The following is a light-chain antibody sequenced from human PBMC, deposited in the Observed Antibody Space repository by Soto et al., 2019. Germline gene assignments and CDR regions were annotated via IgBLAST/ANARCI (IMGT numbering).Light chain of an antibody. CDR3: QKYGSSPRT. CDR1: QSVSSSY. J-gene: IGKJ2*01. CDR2: GAS. Sequence: EIVLTQSPGTLSLSPGERATLSCRASQSVSSSYLGWYQQKPGQAPRLLIYGASSRATGIPDRFSGSGSGTDFTLTISRLEPEDFAVYYCQKYGSSPRTFGQGTKLEIK. V-gene: IGKV3-20*01.